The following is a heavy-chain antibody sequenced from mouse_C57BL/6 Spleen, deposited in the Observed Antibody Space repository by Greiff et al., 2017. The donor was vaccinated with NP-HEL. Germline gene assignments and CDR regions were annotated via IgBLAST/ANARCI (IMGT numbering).Heavy chain of an antibody. Sequence: QVQLKQPGAELVRPGSSVKLSCKASGYTFTSYWMHWVKQRPIQGLEWIGNIDPSDSETHYNQKFKDKATLTVDKSSSTAYMQLSSLTSEDSAVYYCARYCSYGYFDVWGTGTTVTVSS. J-gene: IGHJ1*03. CDR1: GYTFTSYW. CDR2: IDPSDSET. V-gene: IGHV1-52*01. CDR3: ARYCSYGYFDV.